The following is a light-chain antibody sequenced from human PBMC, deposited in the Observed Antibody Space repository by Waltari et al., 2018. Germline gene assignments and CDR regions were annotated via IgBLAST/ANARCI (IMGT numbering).Light chain of an antibody. V-gene: IGLV2-23*02. CDR3: CSYAGSTFV. J-gene: IGLJ7*01. Sequence: QSALTQPASVSGSPGQSITISCSGSSSNVGSYKFVSWYQQNPGKAPKLMIYEVAKRASGIPGRFSGSKSDSTASLTISGLQAEDEAVYYCCSYAGSTFVFGGGTQLTVL. CDR1: SSNVGSYKF. CDR2: EVA.